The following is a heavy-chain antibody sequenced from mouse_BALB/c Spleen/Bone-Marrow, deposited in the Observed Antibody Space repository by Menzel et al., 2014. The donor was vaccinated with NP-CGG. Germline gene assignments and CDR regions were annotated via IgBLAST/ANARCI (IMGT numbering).Heavy chain of an antibody. CDR2: IYPGNVNT. D-gene: IGHD4-1*01. CDR3: AREANWNFDY. CDR1: GYTFTSYY. V-gene: IGHV1S56*01. J-gene: IGHJ2*01. Sequence: VQLQQSGPELVKPGASVRISCKAAGYTFTSYYTHWVKQRPGQGLEWIGWIYPGNVNTKYNEKFKGKATLTADKSSSTAYFLLSSLTSEDSAVYFCAREANWNFDYWGQGTTLTVSS.